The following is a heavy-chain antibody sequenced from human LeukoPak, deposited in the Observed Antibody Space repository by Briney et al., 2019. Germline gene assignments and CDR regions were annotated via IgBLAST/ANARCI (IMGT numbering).Heavy chain of an antibody. D-gene: IGHD3-10*01. CDR1: GYTFTTYG. Sequence: ASVKVSCKASGYTFTTYGISWVRQAPGQGLEWMGWISTYNGNTKYSQKFQGRVIMTTDTSTRTAYMELRSLRSEDTAVYYCVSGITMVRGVIVGRFDYWGQGTLVTVSS. V-gene: IGHV1-18*01. CDR2: ISTYNGNT. J-gene: IGHJ4*02. CDR3: VSGITMVRGVIVGRFDY.